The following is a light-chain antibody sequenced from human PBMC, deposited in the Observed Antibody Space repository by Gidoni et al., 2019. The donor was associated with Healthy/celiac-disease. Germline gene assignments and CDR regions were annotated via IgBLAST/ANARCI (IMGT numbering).Light chain of an antibody. CDR3: QKYNSAPT. V-gene: IGKV1-27*01. CDR1: QGISNY. CDR2: AAS. J-gene: IGKJ4*01. Sequence: DIPLTQSPSSLSASVGDSVTITCRASQGISNYLAWYQQKPGKVPKLLSYAASTLQSGVPSRFSGSGSGTDFTLTISSLQPEDVATYYCQKYNSAPTFGGGTKVEIK.